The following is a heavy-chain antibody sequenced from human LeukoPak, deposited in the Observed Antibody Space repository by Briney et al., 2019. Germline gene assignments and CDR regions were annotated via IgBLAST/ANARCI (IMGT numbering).Heavy chain of an antibody. Sequence: GGSLRLSCAASGFTSSSYAMSWVRQAPGKGLEWVSAISGSGGSTYYADSVKGRFTISRDNSKNTLYLQMNSLRAEDTAVYYCANPPAGSGSYFSSYWGQGTLVTVSS. V-gene: IGHV3-23*01. CDR2: ISGSGGST. CDR3: ANPPAGSGSYFSSY. D-gene: IGHD3-10*01. J-gene: IGHJ4*02. CDR1: GFTSSSYA.